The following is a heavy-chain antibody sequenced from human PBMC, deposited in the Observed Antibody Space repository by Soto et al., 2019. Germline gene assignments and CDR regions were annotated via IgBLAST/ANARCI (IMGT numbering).Heavy chain of an antibody. Sequence: GASVKVSCKASGYTFTSYDINWVRQATGQGLEWMGWMNPNSGNTDYAQKFQGRVTMTRNTSISTAYMELSSLRSEDTAVYYCARGNRTMIVVVSYYFDYWGQGTLVTVSS. CDR3: ARGNRTMIVVVSYYFDY. J-gene: IGHJ4*02. CDR2: MNPNSGNT. V-gene: IGHV1-8*01. D-gene: IGHD3-22*01. CDR1: GYTFTSYD.